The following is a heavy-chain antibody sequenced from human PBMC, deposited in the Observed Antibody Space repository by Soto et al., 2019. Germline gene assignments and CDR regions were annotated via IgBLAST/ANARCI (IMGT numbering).Heavy chain of an antibody. J-gene: IGHJ5*02. CDR2: ISGSGDST. CDR3: AKRSSGSQRNNWFDP. D-gene: IGHD3-22*01. V-gene: IGHV3-23*01. CDR1: GFTFSNYA. Sequence: EVQLLESGGGLVQPGGSLRLSCAASGFTFSNYAMSWVRQAPGKGLEWVSSISGSGDSTYYADSVKGRFTISRDNSKNTLYLQMNSLRAEDTAGYYGAKRSSGSQRNNWFDPWGQGTLVTVSS.